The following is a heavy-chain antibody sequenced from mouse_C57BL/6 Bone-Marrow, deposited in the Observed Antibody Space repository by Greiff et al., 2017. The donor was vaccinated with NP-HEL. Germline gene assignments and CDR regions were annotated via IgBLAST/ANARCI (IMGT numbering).Heavy chain of an antibody. D-gene: IGHD2-3*01. J-gene: IGHJ3*01. V-gene: IGHV5-6*01. CDR3: ARQSKSRWLLRGFAY. Sequence: EVQLVEPGGDLVKPGGSLKLSCAASGFTFSSYGMSWVRQTPDQRLEWVATISSGGSYTYYPDSVKGRFTISRDNAKNTLYLQMSSLKSEDTAMYYCARQSKSRWLLRGFAYWGQGTLVTVSA. CDR2: ISSGGSYT. CDR1: GFTFSSYG.